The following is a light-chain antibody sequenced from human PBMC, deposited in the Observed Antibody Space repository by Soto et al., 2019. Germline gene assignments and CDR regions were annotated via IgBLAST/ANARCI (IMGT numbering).Light chain of an antibody. CDR2: GAS. CDR3: QQYGSLRPT. J-gene: IGKJ4*01. V-gene: IGKV3-20*01. Sequence: EIVLTQSPGTLSLSPGERATLSCRASQSFSSSYLAWXQQXXGHAPXXHIEGASSRATGMPDXVSGXGSGTDFTLTISRLEPEDFAXYYCQQYGSLRPTFCRGTKVDIK. CDR1: QSFSSSY.